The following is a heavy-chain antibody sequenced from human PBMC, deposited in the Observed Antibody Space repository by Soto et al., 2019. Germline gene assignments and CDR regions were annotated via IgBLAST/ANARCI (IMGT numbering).Heavy chain of an antibody. D-gene: IGHD4-17*01. CDR2: IWYDGSNK. CDR3: ARDEQGYGDFYSIDY. J-gene: IGHJ4*02. Sequence: GGSLRLSCAASGFTFSSYGMHWVRQAPGKGLEWVAVIWYDGSNKYYADSVKGRFTISRDNSKNTLYLQMNSLRAEDTAVYYCARDEQGYGDFYSIDYWGQGTLVTVSS. V-gene: IGHV3-33*01. CDR1: GFTFSSYG.